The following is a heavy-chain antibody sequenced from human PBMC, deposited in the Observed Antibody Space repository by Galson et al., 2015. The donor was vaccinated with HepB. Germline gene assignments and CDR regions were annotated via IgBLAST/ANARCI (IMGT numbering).Heavy chain of an antibody. V-gene: IGHV1-69*06. Sequence: SVKVSCKASGGTFSSYAISWVRQAPGQGLEWMGGIIPIFGTANYAQKFQGRVTITADKSTSTAYMELSSLRSEDTAVYYCARGGGGFGELPPDYWGQGTLVTVSS. J-gene: IGHJ4*02. CDR2: IIPIFGTA. D-gene: IGHD3-10*01. CDR3: ARGGGGFGELPPDY. CDR1: GGTFSSYA.